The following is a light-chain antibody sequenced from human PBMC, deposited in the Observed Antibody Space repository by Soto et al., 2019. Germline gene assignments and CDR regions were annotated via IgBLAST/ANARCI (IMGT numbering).Light chain of an antibody. CDR3: SSYTSSTTPYV. CDR1: SSDVGGYNY. CDR2: EVS. J-gene: IGLJ1*01. V-gene: IGLV2-14*01. Sequence: QSALTQPASVSGSPGQSITISCTGTSSDVGGYNYVSWFQHHPGKAPKLLIYEVSHWPSGVSNRFSGSKSGNTASLTISGLQAEDEADYHCSSYTSSTTPYVFGTGTKLTVL.